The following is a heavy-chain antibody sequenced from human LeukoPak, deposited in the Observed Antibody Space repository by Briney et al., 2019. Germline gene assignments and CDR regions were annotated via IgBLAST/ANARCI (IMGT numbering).Heavy chain of an antibody. CDR3: ARVSHYGSGYYYTLAY. D-gene: IGHD3-10*01. V-gene: IGHV3-33*01. CDR1: GLIFSNYG. Sequence: GGSLRLSCAASGLIFSNYGMHWVRQAPGKGLEWVAGIWYDGYNKFYADSAKGRFTISRDNSKNTLYLQMSSLRAEDTALYYCARVSHYGSGYYYTLAYWGQGTLVTVFS. J-gene: IGHJ4*02. CDR2: IWYDGYNK.